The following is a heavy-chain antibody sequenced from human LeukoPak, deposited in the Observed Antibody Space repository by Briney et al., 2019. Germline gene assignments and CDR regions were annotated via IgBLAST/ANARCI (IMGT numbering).Heavy chain of an antibody. Sequence: GGSLRLSCAASGFTFNYAWMSWVRQAPGKGLEWVSAISGSGGSTYYADSVKGRFTISRDNSKNTLYLQMNSLRAEDTAVYYCAKYYYDSSGYYSPFDYWGQGTLVTVSS. CDR2: ISGSGGST. CDR3: AKYYYDSSGYYSPFDY. CDR1: GFTFNYAW. D-gene: IGHD3-22*01. V-gene: IGHV3-23*01. J-gene: IGHJ4*02.